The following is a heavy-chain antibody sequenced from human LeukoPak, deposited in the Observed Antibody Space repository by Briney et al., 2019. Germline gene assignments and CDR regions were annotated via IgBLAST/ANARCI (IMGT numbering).Heavy chain of an antibody. D-gene: IGHD3-22*01. J-gene: IGHJ4*02. CDR3: ARDRRVYYDSSGYSWWSFDY. CDR1: GYTFTGYY. Sequence: ASVKVSCKASGYTFTGYYMHWVRQAPGQGLEWMGWINPNSGGTNYAQKFQGRVTMTRDTSISTAYMELSRLRSDDTAVYYCARDRRVYYDSSGYSWWSFDYWGQGTLVTVSS. CDR2: INPNSGGT. V-gene: IGHV1-2*02.